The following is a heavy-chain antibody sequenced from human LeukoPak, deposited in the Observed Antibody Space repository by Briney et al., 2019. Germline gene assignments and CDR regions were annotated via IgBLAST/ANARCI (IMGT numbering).Heavy chain of an antibody. D-gene: IGHD5-18*01. V-gene: IGHV3-7*01. CDR1: GFNFSNYW. CDR2: INQDGSGK. J-gene: IGHJ4*02. Sequence: GGFLRLSCAASGFNFSNYWMSWVRQAPGKGLEWVANINQDGSGKYYVDSVKGRFTISRDNAKNSLFLQMNSLRAEDTAVYYCARGRGYSYHDYWGQGTLVTVSS. CDR3: ARGRGYSYHDY.